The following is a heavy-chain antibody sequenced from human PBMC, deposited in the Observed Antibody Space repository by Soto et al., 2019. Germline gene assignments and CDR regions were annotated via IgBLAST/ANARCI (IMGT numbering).Heavy chain of an antibody. CDR1: GDTFSGYP. J-gene: IGHJ4*02. Sequence: QVQLVQSGAELKKPGSSVKVSCKASGDTFSGYPINWVRQAPGEGLEWMGRIIPAFGTTNDAQRFEGRVTFTADVSTNTAYMELRGLVSEDTAVYYCARDGGFGEFKYWGPGTLVTVSS. CDR3: ARDGGFGEFKY. D-gene: IGHD3-10*01. V-gene: IGHV1-69*18. CDR2: IIPAFGTT.